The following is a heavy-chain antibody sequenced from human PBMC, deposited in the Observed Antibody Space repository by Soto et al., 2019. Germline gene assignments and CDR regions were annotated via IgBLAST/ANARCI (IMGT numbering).Heavy chain of an antibody. V-gene: IGHV1-8*01. D-gene: IGHD2-2*01. Sequence: ASVKVSCKASGYTFTSYDTNWVRQATGQGLEWMGWMNPNSGNTGYAQNFQGRVAMTRNTSISTAYMELSSLRSEDTAVYYCTRGASGAQYCSGTSCYRDAYFDYWGQGAPVTVSS. CDR1: GYTFTSYD. J-gene: IGHJ4*02. CDR2: MNPNSGNT. CDR3: TRGASGAQYCSGTSCYRDAYFDY.